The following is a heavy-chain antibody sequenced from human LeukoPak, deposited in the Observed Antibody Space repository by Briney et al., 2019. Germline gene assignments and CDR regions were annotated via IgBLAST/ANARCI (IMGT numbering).Heavy chain of an antibody. Sequence: SETLPLTCTVSGGSISSYYWSWVRQPPGKGLEWIGDIYYSGSTNYNPSLKSRVTISVDTSKNQFFLILNSVTAADTAVYYCARGYSGSYSYFDHWGQGTLVTVSS. CDR1: GGSISSYY. J-gene: IGHJ4*02. CDR2: IYYSGST. D-gene: IGHD1-26*01. V-gene: IGHV4-59*01. CDR3: ARGYSGSYSYFDH.